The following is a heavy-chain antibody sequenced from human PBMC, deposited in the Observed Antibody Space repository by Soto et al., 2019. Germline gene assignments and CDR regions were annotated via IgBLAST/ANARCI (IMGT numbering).Heavy chain of an antibody. D-gene: IGHD3-10*01. Sequence: EVQLVESGGGLVQPGGSLRLSCAASGFTFSSYEMNWVRQAPGKGLEWVSYISSSGSTIYYADSVKGRFTISRDNAKNSLYLQMNSLRAEDTAVYYCAIGGKVTMVWGLHYYYYYGMDVWGQGTTVTVSS. CDR2: ISSSGSTI. V-gene: IGHV3-48*03. J-gene: IGHJ6*02. CDR1: GFTFSSYE. CDR3: AIGGKVTMVWGLHYYYYYGMDV.